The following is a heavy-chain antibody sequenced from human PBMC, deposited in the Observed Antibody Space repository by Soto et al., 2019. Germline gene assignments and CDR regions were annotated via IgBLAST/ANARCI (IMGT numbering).Heavy chain of an antibody. D-gene: IGHD2-15*01. V-gene: IGHV1-2*04. J-gene: IGHJ4*02. CDR1: GYTFTGYY. CDR3: ARDSPVGVAAGYYFDY. Sequence: QVQLVQSGAEVKKPGASVKVSCKASGYTFTGYYMHWVRQAPGQGLEWMGWINPNSGGTNYAQKFQGWVTMTRDTSISTAYMELSRLRSDDTAVYYCARDSPVGVAAGYYFDYWGQGTLVTVSS. CDR2: INPNSGGT.